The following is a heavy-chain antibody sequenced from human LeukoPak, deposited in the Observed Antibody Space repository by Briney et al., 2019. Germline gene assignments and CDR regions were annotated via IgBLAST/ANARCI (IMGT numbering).Heavy chain of an antibody. CDR1: GFTFSSYS. CDR2: ISSSSSYI. CDR3: AGRNEYYYDSGGYTLTNWFDP. D-gene: IGHD3-22*01. J-gene: IGHJ5*02. Sequence: TGGSLRLSCAASGFTFSSYSMNWVRQAPGKGLEWVSSISSSSSYIYYADSVKGRFTISRDNAKNSLYLQMNSLRAEDTAVYYCAGRNEYYYDSGGYTLTNWFDPWGQGTLVTVSS. V-gene: IGHV3-21*01.